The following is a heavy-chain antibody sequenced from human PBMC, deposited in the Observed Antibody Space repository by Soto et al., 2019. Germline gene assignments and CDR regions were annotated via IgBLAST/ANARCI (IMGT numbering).Heavy chain of an antibody. CDR3: ASGGGGNYSGRYYYYYMDL. CDR2: IIPILGIA. CDR1: GGTFSSYT. D-gene: IGHD4-4*01. Sequence: QVQLVQSGAEVKKPGSSVKVSCKASGGTFSSYTISWVRQAPGQGLEWMGRIIPILGIANYAQKFQGRVTITADKSTSTAYKELSSLRSEDRAVYYWASGGGGNYSGRYYYYYMDLWGKGTTVTVSS. V-gene: IGHV1-69*02. J-gene: IGHJ6*03.